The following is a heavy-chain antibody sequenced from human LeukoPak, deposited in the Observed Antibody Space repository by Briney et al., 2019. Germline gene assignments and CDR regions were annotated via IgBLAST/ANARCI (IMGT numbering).Heavy chain of an antibody. D-gene: IGHD5-24*01. Sequence: SQTLSLTCTVSGCSISSGGYYWSWIRQHPGKGLEWIGYIYYSGSTYYNPSLKSRVTISVDTSKNQFSLKLSSVTAADTAVYYCARDLDGYTGMDVWGQGTTVTVSS. CDR3: ARDLDGYTGMDV. V-gene: IGHV4-31*03. CDR1: GCSISSGGYY. CDR2: IYYSGST. J-gene: IGHJ6*02.